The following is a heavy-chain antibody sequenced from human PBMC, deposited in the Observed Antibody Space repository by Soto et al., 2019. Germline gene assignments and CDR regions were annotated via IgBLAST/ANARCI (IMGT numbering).Heavy chain of an antibody. CDR2: IIPLFGTA. Sequence: QVYLVQSGAEVKKTGSSVKISCKASGGTFSGNTINWGRQAAGQGFEWMGGIIPLFGTANYAEKFQGRVTITADKSTKTEYMELTSLRSEDTAVYYCASKAACGGDCYAFDSWGQGTLVTVSS. CDR3: ASKAACGGDCYAFDS. CDR1: GGTFSGNT. J-gene: IGHJ4*02. D-gene: IGHD2-21*02. V-gene: IGHV1-69*06.